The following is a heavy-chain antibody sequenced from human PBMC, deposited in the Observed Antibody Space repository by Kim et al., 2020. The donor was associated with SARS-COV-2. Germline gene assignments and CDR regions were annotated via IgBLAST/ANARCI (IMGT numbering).Heavy chain of an antibody. CDR1: GYILSDFA. D-gene: IGHD3-10*01. CDR3: ARGSMATYDY. V-gene: IGHV1-3*04. CDR2: INTGNGDT. J-gene: IGHJ4*02. Sequence: ASVKVSCKASGYILSDFAIYWVRQAPGQGLEWMAWINTGNGDTKSSQKFQGRVTITRDTLTSTVYMELSSLTAEDTAVYYCARGSMATYDYWGQGTLVPV.